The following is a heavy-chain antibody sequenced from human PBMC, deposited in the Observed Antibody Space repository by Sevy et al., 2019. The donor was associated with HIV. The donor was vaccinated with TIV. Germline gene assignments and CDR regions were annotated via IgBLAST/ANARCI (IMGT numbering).Heavy chain of an antibody. J-gene: IGHJ4*02. CDR2: IKQDGSEK. CDR3: AREYYFDSSGYYLSFGY. CDR1: GFTFSRYW. V-gene: IGHV3-7*01. Sequence: GGSLRLSCAASGFTFSRYWMSWVRQAPGKGLEWVAKIKQDGSEKYYVDSVKGRFTISRDNAKNSLFLQMHSPRGEDTAVYYCAREYYFDSSGYYLSFGYWGQGTLVTVSS. D-gene: IGHD3-22*01.